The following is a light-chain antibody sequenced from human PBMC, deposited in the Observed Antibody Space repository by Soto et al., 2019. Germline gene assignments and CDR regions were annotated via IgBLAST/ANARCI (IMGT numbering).Light chain of an antibody. CDR3: QQYDSSPRYT. CDR1: QSVSSRH. J-gene: IGKJ2*01. Sequence: EIVLTQSPGTLSLSPGERASLSCRASQSVSSRHLAWYQQKPGQAPRLLIYGSYSRASGIPDRFSGSGSGKDFTLIISRLEPEDFAVYYCQQYDSSPRYTFGQGTKLEI. V-gene: IGKV3-20*01. CDR2: GSY.